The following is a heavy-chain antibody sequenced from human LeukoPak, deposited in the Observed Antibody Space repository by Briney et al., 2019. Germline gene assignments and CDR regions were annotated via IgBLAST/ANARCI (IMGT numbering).Heavy chain of an antibody. Sequence: GGSLRLSCAASGFTFSSYAMSWVRQAPGKGLEWVSAISGSGGSTYYADSVKGRFTISRDNSKNTLYLHMNSLRAEDTAVYYCARQWPGPYYFDYWGQGTLVTVSS. V-gene: IGHV3-23*01. J-gene: IGHJ4*02. CDR2: ISGSGGST. CDR3: ARQWPGPYYFDY. D-gene: IGHD6-19*01. CDR1: GFTFSSYA.